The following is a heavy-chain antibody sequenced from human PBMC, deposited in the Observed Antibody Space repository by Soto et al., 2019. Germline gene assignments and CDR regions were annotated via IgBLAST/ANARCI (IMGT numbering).Heavy chain of an antibody. CDR1: GFTFSHGW. D-gene: IGHD2-2*01. J-gene: IGHJ3*02. V-gene: IGHV3-15*01. CDR2: IKRKIDGETI. CDR3: ATEASCSSTNGPRAFEI. Sequence: EVQLVESGGGLEKPGGSLRLSCAASGFTFSHGWMSWVRQAPGKGLEWVGRIKRKIDGETIDYAAPVKGRFTISRDDSNDTLYLQMNSLKTEDTAVYYCATEASCSSTNGPRAFEIWGQGTVVTVSS.